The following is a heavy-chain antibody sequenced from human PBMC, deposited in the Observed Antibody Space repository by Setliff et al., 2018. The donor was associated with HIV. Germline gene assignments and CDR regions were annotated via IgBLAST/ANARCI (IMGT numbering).Heavy chain of an antibody. J-gene: IGHJ5*02. CDR1: GVSISKNRNW. Sequence: ASETLSLTCDVSGVSISKNRNWWSWVRQPPGKGLEWIGEIYFNLQTNYNPAFKSRVSMGLDNAKDQFSLRLTSVTAADTAIYYCTRDWWAYGLMGSWGQGMLVT. V-gene: IGHV4-4*02. CDR3: TRDWWAYGLMGS. CDR2: IYFNLQT. D-gene: IGHD2-15*01.